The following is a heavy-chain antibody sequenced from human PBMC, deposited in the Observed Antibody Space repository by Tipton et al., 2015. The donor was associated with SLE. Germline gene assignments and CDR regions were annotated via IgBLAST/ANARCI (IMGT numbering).Heavy chain of an antibody. D-gene: IGHD1-1*01. J-gene: IGHJ4*02. Sequence: TLSLTCAVHGESFSGYLWTWIRQSPGKGLEWIGEIDHGGNTNYRPSLESRVTISLDPSKNQFSLTLNSVTAADTAVYYCARLGHFHWNDIHFRVLRGRIDSWGQGTLVTVS. CDR3: ARLGHFHWNDIHFRVLRGRIDS. CDR2: IDHGGNT. CDR1: GESFSGYL. V-gene: IGHV4-34*01.